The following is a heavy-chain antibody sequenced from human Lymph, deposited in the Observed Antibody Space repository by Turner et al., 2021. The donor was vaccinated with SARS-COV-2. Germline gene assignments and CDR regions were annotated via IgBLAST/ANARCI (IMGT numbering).Heavy chain of an antibody. CDR3: ARVKGYNGYDLRYYYGMDV. CDR2: IWYDGSNK. D-gene: IGHD5-12*01. J-gene: IGHJ6*02. Sequence: VQLVESGGGVVQPGRSLRLSCSASGFTFRSYGMHWVRQAPGKGLGWVEVIWYDGSNKYYADSVKGRFTISRDNSKNTLYLQMNSLRAEDTAVYYCARVKGYNGYDLRYYYGMDVWGQGTTVTVSS. CDR1: GFTFRSYG. V-gene: IGHV3-33*01.